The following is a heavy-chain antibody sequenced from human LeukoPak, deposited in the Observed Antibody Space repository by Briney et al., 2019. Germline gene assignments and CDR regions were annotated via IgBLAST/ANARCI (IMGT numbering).Heavy chain of an antibody. CDR3: ARKDGRGRQQLVERFDY. J-gene: IGHJ4*02. D-gene: IGHD6-13*01. V-gene: IGHV4-34*01. CDR1: GFTFSDYY. CDR2: INHSGST. Sequence: PGGSLRLSCAASGFTFSDYYMSWIRQAPGKGLEWIGEINHSGSTNYNPSLKGRVTISVDTSKNQFSLKLSSVTAADTAVYYCARKDGRGRQQLVERFDYWGQGTLVTVSS.